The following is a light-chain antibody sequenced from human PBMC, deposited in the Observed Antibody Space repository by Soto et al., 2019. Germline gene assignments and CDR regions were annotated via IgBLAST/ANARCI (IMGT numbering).Light chain of an antibody. CDR2: GAS. J-gene: IGKJ1*01. V-gene: IGKV3-20*01. CDR3: QQYKSYWT. CDR1: QSVSKNY. Sequence: IVLTQCRGTLYLSAGDISTLYCRASQSVSKNYLAWYQQKPGHAPRLLIYGASNRATGIPDRLSGSGSGTDFTLTSSSMQPDDFATYYCQQYKSYWTFGQGTKVDIK.